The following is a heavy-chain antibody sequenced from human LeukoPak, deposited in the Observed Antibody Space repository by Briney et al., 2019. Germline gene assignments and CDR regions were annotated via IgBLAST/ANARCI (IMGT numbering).Heavy chain of an antibody. J-gene: IGHJ5*02. V-gene: IGHV3-21*01. D-gene: IGHD1-26*01. CDR1: GFTFSDYT. CDR2: ISASGTSI. Sequence: GGSLRLSCATSGFTFSDYTMNWVRQAPGKGLGWVSFISASGTSIYYADSVRGRFTISRDNAKNSLYLQMNSLRAEDTAVYYCARDGTWGPGTLVTVSS. CDR3: ARDGT.